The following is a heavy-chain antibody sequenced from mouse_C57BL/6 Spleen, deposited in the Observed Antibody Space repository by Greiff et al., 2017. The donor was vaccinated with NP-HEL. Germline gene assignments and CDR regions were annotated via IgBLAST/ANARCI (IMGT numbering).Heavy chain of an antibody. V-gene: IGHV1-64*01. Sequence: QVQLQQPGAELVKPGASVKMSCKASGYTFTSYWITWVKQRPGQGLEWIGMIHPNSGSTNYNEKFKSKATLTVDKSSSTAYMQLSSLTSEDSAVYYCARLEGAWFAYWGQGTLVTVSA. J-gene: IGHJ3*01. CDR3: ARLEGAWFAY. CDR2: IHPNSGST. CDR1: GYTFTSYW.